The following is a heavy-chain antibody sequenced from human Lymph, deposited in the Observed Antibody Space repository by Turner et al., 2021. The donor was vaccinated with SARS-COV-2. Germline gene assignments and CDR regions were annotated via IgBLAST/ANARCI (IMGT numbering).Heavy chain of an antibody. D-gene: IGHD5-12*01. J-gene: IGHJ4*02. CDR1: GGSISSCSYY. CDR2: ISYSGNT. Sequence: QLQLQESGPGLVKPSETLSLTCTVSGGSISSCSYYWGWIRQPPGKGLEWIGSISYSGNTYYNPSLKRRVNISVDTSKNHFSLKMSSVTAADTALYYCAIRRWLRGPIDYWGQGTLVTVSS. CDR3: AIRRWLRGPIDY. V-gene: IGHV4-39*02.